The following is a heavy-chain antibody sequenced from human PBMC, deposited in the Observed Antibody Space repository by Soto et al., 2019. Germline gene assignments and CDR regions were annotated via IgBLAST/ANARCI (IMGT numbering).Heavy chain of an antibody. D-gene: IGHD3-22*01. Sequence: EVQLVESGGGLVQPGGSLRLSCAASGFTFSSYWMSWVRQAPGKGLEWVANIKQDGSEKYYVDSVKGRFTISRDNAKNSLYLQMNSLRAEDTAVYYCARATYYYDSSGYHYSYWGQGTLVTVSS. J-gene: IGHJ4*02. V-gene: IGHV3-7*03. CDR2: IKQDGSEK. CDR1: GFTFSSYW. CDR3: ARATYYYDSSGYHYSY.